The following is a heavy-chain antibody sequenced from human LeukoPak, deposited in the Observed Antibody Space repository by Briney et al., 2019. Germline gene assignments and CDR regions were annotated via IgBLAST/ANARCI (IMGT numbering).Heavy chain of an antibody. CDR3: ARDYDILTGYSNLNY. CDR1: GFTFSSYW. CDR2: INSDGSST. D-gene: IGHD3-9*01. J-gene: IGHJ4*02. V-gene: IGHV3-74*01. Sequence: ETGGSLRLSCAASGFTFSSYWMHWVRQAPGKGLVWVSRINSDGSSTSYADSVKGRFTISRDNAKNTLYLQMNSLRAEDTAVYYCARDYDILTGYSNLNYWGQGTLVTVSS.